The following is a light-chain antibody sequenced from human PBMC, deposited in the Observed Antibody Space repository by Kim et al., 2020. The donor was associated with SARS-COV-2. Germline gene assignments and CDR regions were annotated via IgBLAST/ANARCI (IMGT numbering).Light chain of an antibody. V-gene: IGLV3-19*01. Sequence: SSEQTQDPAVSVALGQTVRITCQGDSLRSYYASWYQQKPGQAPVLVIYGKNNRPSGIPDRFSGSSSGNTASLTITGAQAEDEADYYCNSRDSSGNHVVFGGGTKLTVL. CDR2: GKN. CDR3: NSRDSSGNHVV. J-gene: IGLJ2*01. CDR1: SLRSYY.